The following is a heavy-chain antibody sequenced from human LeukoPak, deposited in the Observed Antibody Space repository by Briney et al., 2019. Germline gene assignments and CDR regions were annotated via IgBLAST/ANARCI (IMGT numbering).Heavy chain of an antibody. J-gene: IGHJ4*02. CDR3: ARAAVTLDY. V-gene: IGHV3-33*08. Sequence: GGSLRLSCAASGFIFTSYTMTWVRQAPGKGLEWVAVIWNDGSETFHADSVKGRFRIARDNSKNTLYLQMNSLRAEDTAVYYCARAAVTLDYWGQGALVTVSS. CDR1: GFIFTSYT. CDR2: IWNDGSET. D-gene: IGHD4-17*01.